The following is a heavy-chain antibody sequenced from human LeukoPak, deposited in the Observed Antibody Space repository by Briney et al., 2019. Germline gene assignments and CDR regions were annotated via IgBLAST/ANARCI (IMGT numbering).Heavy chain of an antibody. CDR3: AYLGLSSDWNDVPGPQIDT. CDR1: GFRFSDYA. J-gene: IGHJ5*02. V-gene: IGHV3-23*01. Sequence: GGSLRLSCEVSGFRFSDYAMIWVRQAPGKGLEWVSTSSASGSIAFYADSVKGRFTISRDFSKNTLYLQMNSLRVEDTAVYYCAYLGLSSDWNDVPGPQIDTWGQGTLVTVSS. D-gene: IGHD1-1*01. CDR2: SSASGSIA.